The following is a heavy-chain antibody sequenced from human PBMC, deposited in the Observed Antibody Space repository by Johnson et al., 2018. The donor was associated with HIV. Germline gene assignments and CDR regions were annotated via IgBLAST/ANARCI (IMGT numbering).Heavy chain of an antibody. CDR1: GLTFSSYG. J-gene: IGHJ3*02. Sequence: QVQLVESGGGVVQPGRSLRLSCAASGLTFSSYGMHWVRQAPGKGLEWVAVIWYDGSNKYYADSVKGRFTISRDNSKNTLYLQMNSLRAEDTAVYYCAKDVQASREVAFDIWGQGTMVTVSS. V-gene: IGHV3-33*03. CDR2: IWYDGSNK. CDR3: AKDVQASREVAFDI. D-gene: IGHD3-10*02.